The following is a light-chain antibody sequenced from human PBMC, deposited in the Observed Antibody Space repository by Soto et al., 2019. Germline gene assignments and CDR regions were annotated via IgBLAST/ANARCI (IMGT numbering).Light chain of an antibody. CDR3: QHYGTSPKWT. J-gene: IGKJ1*01. V-gene: IGKV3-20*01. CDR1: QNISTTD. Sequence: EILMTQSPATLSVSPGERATLSCRASQNISTTDLTWYQQKPGQAPRVLIYGTSTRAPGIPDRFSGSGSGTDFTLTITRLEPEDFAVYYCQHYGTSPKWTFGPGTKVDIK. CDR2: GTS.